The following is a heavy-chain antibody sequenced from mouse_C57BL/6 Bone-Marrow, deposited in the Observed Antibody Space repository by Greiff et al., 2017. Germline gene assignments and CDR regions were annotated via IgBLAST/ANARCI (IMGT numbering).Heavy chain of an antibody. J-gene: IGHJ4*01. CDR1: GYTFTSYW. CDR3: ARSCFYAMDY. V-gene: IGHV1-69*01. Sequence: VQLQQPGAELVMPGASVKLSCKASGYTFTSYWMHWVKQRPGQGLEWIGEIDPSDSYTNYNQKFKGKSTLTIDKSSSTAYMQLSSLKSEDSAVYYCARSCFYAMDYWGQGTSVTVSS. CDR2: IDPSDSYT.